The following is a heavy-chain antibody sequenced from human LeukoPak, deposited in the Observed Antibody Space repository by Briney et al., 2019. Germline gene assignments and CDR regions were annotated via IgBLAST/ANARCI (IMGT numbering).Heavy chain of an antibody. CDR2: ISFDGRNK. CDR3: ARDRSATMQWLSEYYYYYYMDV. J-gene: IGHJ6*03. V-gene: IGHV3-30*04. Sequence: GRALRLSCAASGFTFSSYAMHWVREAPGKGLEWVAVISFDGRNKYYAVSVKGRFTISRDNSKNTLFLQMNSLRAEDTAVYYCARDRSATMQWLSEYYYYYYMDVWGKGTTVTVSS. CDR1: GFTFSSYA. D-gene: IGHD6-19*01.